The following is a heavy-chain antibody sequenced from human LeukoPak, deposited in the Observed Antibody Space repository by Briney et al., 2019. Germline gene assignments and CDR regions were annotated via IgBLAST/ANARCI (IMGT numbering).Heavy chain of an antibody. CDR3: ARSDSSSSLVLGSYYGMDV. CDR2: IYYSGNT. V-gene: IGHV4-39*01. Sequence: SETLSLTCTVSGGSIISSSYCWVWIRQSPGKGLEWIGTIYYSGNTYYNPSLKSRVTISVDTSKNQFSLQLTSVTAADTAVYYCARSDSSSSLVLGSYYGMDVWGQGTTVTVSS. D-gene: IGHD6-6*01. CDR1: GGSIISSSYC. J-gene: IGHJ6*02.